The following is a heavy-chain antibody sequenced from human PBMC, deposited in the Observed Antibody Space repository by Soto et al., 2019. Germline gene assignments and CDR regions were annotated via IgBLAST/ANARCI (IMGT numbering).Heavy chain of an antibody. CDR3: ASMSTDGDYEDWFDP. CDR2: ISAYNGNT. D-gene: IGHD4-17*01. V-gene: IGHV1-18*01. CDR1: GYTFTSFG. J-gene: IGHJ5*02. Sequence: QVQLVQSGAEVKKPGASVKVSCKASGYTFTSFGISWVRQAPGQGLEWMGWISAYNGNTNYAQKFQGRVIMTTDTSTSTDYMELRSLRSDDTAVYYCASMSTDGDYEDWFDPWGQGTLVTVSS.